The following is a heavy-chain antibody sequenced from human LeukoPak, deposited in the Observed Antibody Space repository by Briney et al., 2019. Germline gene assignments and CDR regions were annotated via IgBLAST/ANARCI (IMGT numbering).Heavy chain of an antibody. CDR2: ISAYNGNT. V-gene: IGHV1-18*01. D-gene: IGHD3-22*01. CDR3: ARRITMIGSDY. J-gene: IGHJ4*02. CDR1: GYTFTSYD. Sequence: ASVKVSCKASGYTFTSYDINWVRQATGQGLEWMGWISAYNGNTNYAQKLQGRVTMTTDTSTSTAYMELRSLRSDDTAVYYCARRITMIGSDYWGQGTLVTVSS.